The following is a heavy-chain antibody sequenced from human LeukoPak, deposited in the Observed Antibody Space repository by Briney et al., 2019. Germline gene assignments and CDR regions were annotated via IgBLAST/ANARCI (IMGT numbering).Heavy chain of an antibody. CDR1: GYTFTSYD. V-gene: IGHV1-8*03. D-gene: IGHD6-19*01. CDR3: ARFAVHRRITVAGQFGLDY. CDR2: MNPNSGNT. Sequence: GASVKVSCKASGYTFTSYDINWVRQATGQGLEWMGWMNPNSGNTGYAQKFQGRVTITRNTSISTAYMELSSLRSEDTAVYYCARFAVHRRITVAGQFGLDYWGQGTLVSLSS. J-gene: IGHJ4*02.